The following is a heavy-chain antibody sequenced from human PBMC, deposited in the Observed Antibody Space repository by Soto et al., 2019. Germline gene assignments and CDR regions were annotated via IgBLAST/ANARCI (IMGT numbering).Heavy chain of an antibody. V-gene: IGHV3-30-3*01. D-gene: IGHD6-6*01. Sequence: GGSLRLSCAASGFTFSSYAMHWVRQAPGKGLEWVAVISYDGSNKYYADSVKGRFTISRDNSKNTLYLQMNSLRAEDTAVYYCARGIGIAAREKFDYWGQGTLVTVSS. CDR3: ARGIGIAAREKFDY. CDR2: ISYDGSNK. CDR1: GFTFSSYA. J-gene: IGHJ4*02.